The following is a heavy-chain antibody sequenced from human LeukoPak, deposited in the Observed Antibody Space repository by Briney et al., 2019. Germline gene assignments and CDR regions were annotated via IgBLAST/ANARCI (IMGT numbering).Heavy chain of an antibody. D-gene: IGHD4-11*01. CDR3: VRSNQADGY. J-gene: IGHJ4*02. CDR1: GFTFSSYW. CDR2: VNPGGSST. V-gene: IGHV3-74*01. Sequence: GGSLRLSCAAAGFTFSSYWMHWVRQVPGKGLVWVSRVNPGGSSTAYADSVKGRFSISRDNARNTLYLQMNSLRDEDTAVYYCVRSNQADGYWGQGTLVTVSS.